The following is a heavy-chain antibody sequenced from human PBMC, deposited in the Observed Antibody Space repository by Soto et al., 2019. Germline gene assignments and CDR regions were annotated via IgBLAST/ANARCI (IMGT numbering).Heavy chain of an antibody. CDR1: GFTFSSYS. V-gene: IGHV3-21*01. J-gene: IGHJ6*02. Sequence: LRLSCAASGFTFSSYSMNWVRQAPLKGLEWVSSISSSSSYIYYADSVKGRFTISRDNAKNSLYLQMNSLRAEDTAVYYCARDQVRGYSYGLNYYGMDVWGQGTTVTVSS. D-gene: IGHD5-18*01. CDR3: ARDQVRGYSYGLNYYGMDV. CDR2: ISSSSSYI.